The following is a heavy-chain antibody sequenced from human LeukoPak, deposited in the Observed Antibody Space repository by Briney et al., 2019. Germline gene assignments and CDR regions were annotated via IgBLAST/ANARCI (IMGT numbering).Heavy chain of an antibody. CDR3: ARSRLTMMRGLTFHYYMDV. J-gene: IGHJ6*03. V-gene: IGHV1-69*13. D-gene: IGHD3-10*01. CDR2: IFPIVLTGAE. Sequence: GAALKVSCKPSGYTFNVYYMCWGRQARGEGRGWLGGIFPIVLTGAEHYAPKSQSRITITANAPRTTIYMALRSLRSEDTGVYYCARSRLTMMRGLTFHYYMDVWGEGTTVTVSS. CDR1: GYTFNVYY.